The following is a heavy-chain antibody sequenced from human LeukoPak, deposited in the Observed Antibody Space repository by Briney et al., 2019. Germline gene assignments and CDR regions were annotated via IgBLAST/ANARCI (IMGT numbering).Heavy chain of an antibody. CDR1: GFPFSCYS. V-gene: IGHV3-48*01. CDR3: ARDGNTTPLDY. D-gene: IGHD4-17*01. Sequence: TGGSLRLSCGASGFPFSCYSMNWVRQAPGKGLEGVSYISSSSSTIYYADSVKGRFTISRDNAKNSLYLQMNSLRAEDTAVYYCARDGNTTPLDYWGQGTLVTVSS. J-gene: IGHJ4*02. CDR2: ISSSSSTI.